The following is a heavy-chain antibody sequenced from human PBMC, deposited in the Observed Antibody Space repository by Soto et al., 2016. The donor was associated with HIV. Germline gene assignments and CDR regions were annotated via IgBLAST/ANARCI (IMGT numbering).Heavy chain of an antibody. D-gene: IGHD1-1*01. CDR2: INHSGTI. CDR1: GGSFSTNY. CDR3: ARANEYEVQEIQMERGGWYPDYYSYYGMDV. V-gene: IGHV4-34*01. J-gene: IGHJ6*02. Sequence: VQLQQWGAGLLKPSETLSLTCTVYGGSFSTNYWTWIRQPPGKGLEWIGEINHSGTINYNPSLKSRVTISLDTSKNQFSLKLRSVTAADTAVYYCARANEYEVQEIQMERGGWYPDYYSYYGMDVWGQGDHCHRLL.